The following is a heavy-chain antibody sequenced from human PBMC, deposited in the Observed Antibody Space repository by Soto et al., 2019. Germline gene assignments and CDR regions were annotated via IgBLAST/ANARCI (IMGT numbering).Heavy chain of an antibody. V-gene: IGHV4-4*02. J-gene: IGHJ4*02. Sequence: QVQLQESGPGLVKPSGTLSLTCTVSGASISSTSSGDWWSWVRQPPGKGLEWIGEIHSSGSTNYNPSLTSRVTMSVDKSKNQFYLRLSSGTAADTAVYYCEKMVGATLVDYWGQGTLVTVSS. CDR3: EKMVGATLVDY. CDR2: IHSSGST. D-gene: IGHD1-26*01. CDR1: GASISSTSSGDW.